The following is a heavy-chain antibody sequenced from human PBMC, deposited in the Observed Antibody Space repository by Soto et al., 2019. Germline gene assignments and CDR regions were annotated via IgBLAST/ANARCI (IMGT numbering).Heavy chain of an antibody. CDR1: GYTFTGYY. D-gene: IGHD4-4*01. J-gene: IGHJ6*02. V-gene: IGHV1-2*04. CDR2: INPNSGGT. CDR3: AGAYFSNYGGPTEDCGMDV. Sequence: ASVKVSCKASGYTFTGYYMHWVRQAPGQGLEWMGWINPNSGGTNYAQKVQGWVTMTRDTSISTAYMELSRLRTNDTAVYYCAGAYFSNYGGPTEDCGMDVWGQGTTVTVSS.